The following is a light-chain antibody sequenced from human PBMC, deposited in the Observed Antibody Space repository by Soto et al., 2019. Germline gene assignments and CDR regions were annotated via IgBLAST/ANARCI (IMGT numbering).Light chain of an antibody. CDR3: QYYANSLWT. J-gene: IGKJ1*01. CDR1: QTVSGNY. V-gene: IGKV3-20*01. Sequence: PGARATLSCRASQTVSGNYFAWYQQKSGQALRLLIYGASTRATGIPDRFSCSGSGTDFTLTISRLEPEDFAVYYCQYYANSLWTFGQGTKVEI. CDR2: GAS.